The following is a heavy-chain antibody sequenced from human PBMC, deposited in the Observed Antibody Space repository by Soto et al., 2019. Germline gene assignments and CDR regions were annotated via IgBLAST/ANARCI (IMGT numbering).Heavy chain of an antibody. J-gene: IGHJ5*02. CDR1: GGTFSSYA. CDR3: ARGFPLCFDL. V-gene: IGHV1-69*05. D-gene: IGHD2-21*01. Sequence: SVKVSCKTSGGTFSSYAISWVRQAPGQRLEWIGGIIPIFGTANYAQKFQGRVTITRDTSASTAYMELSRLRSEDTAGYDCARGFPLCFDLWGQGTLVTVSS. CDR2: IIPIFGTA.